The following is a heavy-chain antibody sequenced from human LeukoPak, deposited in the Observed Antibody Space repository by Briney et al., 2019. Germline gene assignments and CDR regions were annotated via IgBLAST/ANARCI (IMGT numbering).Heavy chain of an antibody. Sequence: SVKVSCKASGGTFSSYAISWVRQAPGQGLEWMGRIIPILGIANYAQKFQGRVTMTTDTSTSTAYMELRSLRSDDTAVYYCARRKIVVSLVDVWGQGTTVTVSS. J-gene: IGHJ6*02. CDR2: IIPILGIA. CDR3: ARRKIVVSLVDV. D-gene: IGHD3-22*01. CDR1: GGTFSSYA. V-gene: IGHV1-69*04.